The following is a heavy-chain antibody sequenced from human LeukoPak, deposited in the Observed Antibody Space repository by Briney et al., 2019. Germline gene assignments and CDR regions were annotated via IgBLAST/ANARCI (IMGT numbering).Heavy chain of an antibody. CDR3: ARQGRRGDFDY. CDR2: IYYSDYT. Sequence: PSETLSLTCSVSGGSVSSGSHYWIWIRQAPGKGLEWIAYIYYSDYTNYNPSLESRATILVDTSKNQFSLKLSSVTAADTAVYYCARQGRRGDFDYWGQGTLVTVSS. J-gene: IGHJ4*02. V-gene: IGHV4-61*01. D-gene: IGHD1-26*01. CDR1: GGSVSSGSHY.